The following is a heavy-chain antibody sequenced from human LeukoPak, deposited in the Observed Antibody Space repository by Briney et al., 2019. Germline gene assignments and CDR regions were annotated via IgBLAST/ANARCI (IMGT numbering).Heavy chain of an antibody. CDR1: GDSISSGTYY. V-gene: IGHV4-39*07. CDR2: IYYSGST. Sequence: SETLSLTCTVSGDSISSGTYYWGWIRQPPGKGLEWIGSIYYSGSTYYNPSLKSRVTISVDTSKNQFSLKLSSVTAADTAVYYCARGGRGYSYGYLYYWGQGTLVTVSS. CDR3: ARGGRGYSYGYLYY. J-gene: IGHJ4*02. D-gene: IGHD5-18*01.